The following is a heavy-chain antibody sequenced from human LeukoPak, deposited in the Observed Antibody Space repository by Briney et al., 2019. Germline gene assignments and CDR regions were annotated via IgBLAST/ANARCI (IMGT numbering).Heavy chain of an antibody. CDR3: AKEYAIIGVVSRKLKQDKVTFDY. Sequence: GGSLRLSCAASGFTFSSYAMSWVRRAPGKGLWWVLGISVSGGGTYYADSVKGRFTFSRDNSKNSLHRQMDRRRAEDRAVYDCAKEYAIIGVVSRKLKQDKVTFDYRGQGTLVTVSS. J-gene: IGHJ4*02. CDR1: GFTFSSYA. CDR2: ISVSGGGT. D-gene: IGHD3-3*01. V-gene: IGHV3-23*01.